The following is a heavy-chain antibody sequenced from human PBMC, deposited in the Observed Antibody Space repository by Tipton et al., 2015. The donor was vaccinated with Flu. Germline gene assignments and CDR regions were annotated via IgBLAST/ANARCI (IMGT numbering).Heavy chain of an antibody. V-gene: IGHV3-23*01. CDR2: ISGSGGST. Sequence: SLRLSCAASGFTFSSYAMSWVRQAPGKGLEWVSAISGSGGSTYYADSVKGRFTISRDNSKNTLYLQMNSLRAEDTAVYYCAKDRARWLQLRVEYYFDYWGQGTLVTVSS. CDR1: GFTFSSYA. D-gene: IGHD5-24*01. J-gene: IGHJ4*02. CDR3: AKDRARWLQLRVEYYFDY.